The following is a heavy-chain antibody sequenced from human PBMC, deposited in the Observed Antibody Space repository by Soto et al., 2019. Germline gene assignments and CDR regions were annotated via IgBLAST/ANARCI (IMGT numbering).Heavy chain of an antibody. J-gene: IGHJ4*02. D-gene: IGHD3-22*01. CDR1: GFTFSSYA. Sequence: EVQLLQSGGGLVQPGGSLRLSCAASGFTFSSYAMSWVRQAPGKGLEWASTISGTGGSTYYPDSVKGRFTISRDNSKNTVYLQMNSLRAEDAAVYYCAKEMTSGYYLFDYWGQGTLVTVSS. V-gene: IGHV3-23*01. CDR2: ISGTGGST. CDR3: AKEMTSGYYLFDY.